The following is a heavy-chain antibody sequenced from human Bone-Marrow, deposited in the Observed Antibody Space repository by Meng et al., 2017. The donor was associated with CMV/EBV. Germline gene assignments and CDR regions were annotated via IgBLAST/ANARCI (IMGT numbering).Heavy chain of an antibody. D-gene: IGHD3-22*01. V-gene: IGHV4-39*01. CDR3: ARRAPMTLGPFDI. J-gene: IGHJ3*02. CDR2: IYYSGST. CDR1: GGSISSSSYY. Sequence: SEPLSLTCTVSGGSISSSSYYWGWIRQPPGKGLEWIGSIYYSGSTYYNPSLKSRVTISVDTSKNQFSLKLSSVTAADTAVYYCARRAPMTLGPFDIWGQGTMVTVSS.